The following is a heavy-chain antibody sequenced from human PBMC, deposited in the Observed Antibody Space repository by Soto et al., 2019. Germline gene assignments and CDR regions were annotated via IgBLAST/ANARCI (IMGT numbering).Heavy chain of an antibody. D-gene: IGHD3-16*01. CDR3: AAVYTIDY. CDR1: GFTFSSYA. J-gene: IGHJ4*02. V-gene: IGHV3-30-3*01. Sequence: ESGGGVVQPGRSLRLSCAASGFTFSSYAMHWVRQAPGKGLEWVAVISYDGSDHYYADSVKGRFTISRDNSKNTLLLLMNSLRTEDTAVYYCAAVYTIDYWGQGTLVTVSS. CDR2: ISYDGSDH.